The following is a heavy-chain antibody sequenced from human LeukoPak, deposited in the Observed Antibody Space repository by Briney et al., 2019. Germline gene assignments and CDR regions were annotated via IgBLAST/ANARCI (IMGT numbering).Heavy chain of an antibody. CDR1: GGSISSYY. Sequence: PSETLSLTCTVSGGSISSYYWSWIRQPPGKGLEWIGYIYYSGSTNYNPSLKSRVTMSVDTSKNQFSLKLSSVTAADTAVYYCARLSEVAATFDYWGQGTLVTVSS. J-gene: IGHJ4*02. CDR2: IYYSGST. CDR3: ARLSEVAATFDY. V-gene: IGHV4-59*08. D-gene: IGHD2-15*01.